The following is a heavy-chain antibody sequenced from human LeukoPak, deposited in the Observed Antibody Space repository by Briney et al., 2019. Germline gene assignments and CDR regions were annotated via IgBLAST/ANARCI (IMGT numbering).Heavy chain of an antibody. J-gene: IGHJ4*02. V-gene: IGHV3-7*03. CDR2: INQDASGA. CDR3: ARGLRSPDY. Sequence: GGSLRLSCKTSGLTFSDDWMNWVRQAPGEGPEWVANINQDASGASYVDSVRGRFTISRDNAKESVYLQMNSLRADDTAIYYCARGLRSPDYWGQGTLVTVSS. CDR1: GLTFSDDW.